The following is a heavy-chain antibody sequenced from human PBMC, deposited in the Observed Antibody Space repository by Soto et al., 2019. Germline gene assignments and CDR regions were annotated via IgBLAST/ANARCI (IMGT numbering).Heavy chain of an antibody. Sequence: TGGSLRLSCAASRFTFTRNAMNWVRQAPGKGLEWVSSISSSSSYTYYADSVKGRFTISRDNAKNSVYLQMNSLRAEDTAVYYCARAPFPSIRGGIDYWGQGTLVTVSS. CDR3: ARAPFPSIRGGIDY. J-gene: IGHJ4*02. CDR1: RFTFTRNA. D-gene: IGHD3-16*01. V-gene: IGHV3-21*01. CDR2: ISSSSSYT.